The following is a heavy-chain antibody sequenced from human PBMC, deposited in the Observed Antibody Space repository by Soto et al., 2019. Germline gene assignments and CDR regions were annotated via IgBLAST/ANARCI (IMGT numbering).Heavy chain of an antibody. J-gene: IGHJ6*02. D-gene: IGHD5-18*01. CDR2: INPSGGST. V-gene: IGHV1-46*01. Sequence: QVQLVQSGAEVKKPGASVKVSCKASGYTFTSYYMHWVRQAPGQGLEWMGIINPSGGSTSYAQKFQGRVTMTRDTSTSTVYMELSSLRSEDTAVYYCARDQSDTAMAYYYYYYGMDVCGQGTTVTVSS. CDR1: GYTFTSYY. CDR3: ARDQSDTAMAYYYYYYGMDV.